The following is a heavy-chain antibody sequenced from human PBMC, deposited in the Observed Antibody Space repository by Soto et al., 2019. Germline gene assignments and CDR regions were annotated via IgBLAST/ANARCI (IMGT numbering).Heavy chain of an antibody. D-gene: IGHD3-3*01. CDR3: AKTYYDFPSGYYFDY. J-gene: IGHJ4*02. Sequence: EVQVLESGGDLVQPGGSLRLSCAASGFTFSSSVMSWVRQAPGKGLEWVSSVTGNPGSAYYAHSVKGRFTISRDNSRKTLSLQRNSLRAEDTALYYCAKTYYDFPSGYYFDYWGQGALVTVSS. CDR1: GFTFSSSV. V-gene: IGHV3-23*01. CDR2: VTGNPGSA.